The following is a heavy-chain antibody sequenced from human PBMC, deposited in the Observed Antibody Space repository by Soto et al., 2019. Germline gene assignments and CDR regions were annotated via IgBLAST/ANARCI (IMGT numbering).Heavy chain of an antibody. V-gene: IGHV1-24*01. CDR1: GYTLTELS. D-gene: IGHD3-10*01. Sequence: QVQLVQSGAEVKKPGASVKVSCKVSGYTLTELSMHWVRQAPGKGLEWMGGFDPEDGETIYAQKFQGRVTMTEDTSTHTADMVLRSLRSEDTVVYYCATEYYYGSGAPNRGVWGQGTTVTVSS. CDR3: ATEYYYGSGAPNRGV. CDR2: FDPEDGET. J-gene: IGHJ6*02.